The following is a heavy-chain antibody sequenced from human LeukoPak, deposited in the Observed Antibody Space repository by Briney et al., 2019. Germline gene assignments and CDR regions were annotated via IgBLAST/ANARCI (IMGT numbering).Heavy chain of an antibody. V-gene: IGHV3-43D*04. Sequence: GGSLRLSCAASGFTFDDYAMHWVRQAPGKGLEWVSLISWDGGSTYYADSVQGRFTISGDNSKNSLYLQMNSLRAEDTALYYCAKDLGATTGGYWGQGTLVTVSS. D-gene: IGHD1-26*01. J-gene: IGHJ4*02. CDR2: ISWDGGST. CDR1: GFTFDDYA. CDR3: AKDLGATTGGY.